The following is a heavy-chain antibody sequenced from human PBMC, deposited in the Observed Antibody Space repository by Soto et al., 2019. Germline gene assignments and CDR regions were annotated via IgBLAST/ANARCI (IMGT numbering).Heavy chain of an antibody. V-gene: IGHV3-23*01. Sequence: GASLILSCASSVFNFNNYAIDWVRQSPGKGLEWVSVISGSAGSTYYADSVKGRFTITRDNSKNTLYLQMSSLRAEDTAVYYCAKAGGAAGTVDYFDYWGQGTLVTVSS. D-gene: IGHD6-13*01. CDR1: VFNFNNYA. J-gene: IGHJ4*02. CDR3: AKAGGAAGTVDYFDY. CDR2: ISGSAGST.